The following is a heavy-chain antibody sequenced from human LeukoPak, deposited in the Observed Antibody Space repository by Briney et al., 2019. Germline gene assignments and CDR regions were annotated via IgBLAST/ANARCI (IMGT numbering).Heavy chain of an antibody. V-gene: IGHV3-23*01. CDR2: ISDSGDNT. D-gene: IGHD2-15*01. CDR1: EFAFGSYA. Sequence: GGSLRLSCAASEFAFGSYAMTWVRQAPGKGPEWVAAISDSGDNTYYTESMRGRFTISRDNSKNTLYLQTNSLRAEDTAVYYCASHRGYCSGGTCYSAFFDYWGQGTLVTVSS. J-gene: IGHJ4*02. CDR3: ASHRGYCSGGTCYSAFFDY.